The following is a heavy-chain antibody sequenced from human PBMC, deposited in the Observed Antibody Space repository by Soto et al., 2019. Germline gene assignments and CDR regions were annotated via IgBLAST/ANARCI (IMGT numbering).Heavy chain of an antibody. Sequence: ASVKVSCKASGYTFTSYGISWLRQAPGQGLEWMGWISAYNGNTNYAQKLQGRVTMTTDTSTSTAYMELRSLRSDDTAVYYCARDGYYDILTGSRAYYYGMDVWGQGTTVTVSS. D-gene: IGHD3-9*01. CDR2: ISAYNGNT. J-gene: IGHJ6*02. V-gene: IGHV1-18*04. CDR3: ARDGYYDILTGSRAYYYGMDV. CDR1: GYTFTSYG.